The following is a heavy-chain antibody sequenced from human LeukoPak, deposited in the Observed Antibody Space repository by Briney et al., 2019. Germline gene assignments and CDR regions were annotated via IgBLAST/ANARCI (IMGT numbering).Heavy chain of an antibody. D-gene: IGHD3-16*02. V-gene: IGHV3-23*01. CDR2: ISGSGGST. CDR3: AKDRDMITFGGVIVIEGGFDY. CDR1: GFTFSSYA. J-gene: IGHJ4*02. Sequence: GGSPRLSCAASGFTFSSYAMSWVRQAPGKGLEWVSAISGSGGSTYYADSVKGRFTISRDNSKNTLYLQMNSLRAEDTAVYYCAKDRDMITFGGVIVIEGGFDYWGQGTLVTVSS.